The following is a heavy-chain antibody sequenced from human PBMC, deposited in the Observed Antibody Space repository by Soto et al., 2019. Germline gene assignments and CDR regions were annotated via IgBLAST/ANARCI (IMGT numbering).Heavy chain of an antibody. CDR1: GGSFSGYY. V-gene: IGHV4-34*01. CDR2: INHSGST. J-gene: IGHJ4*02. Sequence: PSETLSLTCAVYGGSFSGYYLSWIRQPPGKGLEWIGEINHSGSTNYNPSLKSRVTISVDTSKNQFSLKLSSVAAADTAVYYCARGLGYCSSTSCYVSISFDYWGQGTLVTVSS. CDR3: ARGLGYCSSTSCYVSISFDY. D-gene: IGHD2-2*01.